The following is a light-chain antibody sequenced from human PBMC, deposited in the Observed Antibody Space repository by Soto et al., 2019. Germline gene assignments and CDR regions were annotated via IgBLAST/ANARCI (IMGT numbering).Light chain of an antibody. CDR2: DVN. V-gene: IGLV2-11*01. Sequence: SALSLPPSVSGSTGQSVTISCTGTSSDIGGYNYVSWYQQHPGKAPKFMIYDVNKRPSGVPDRFSGSKSGNTASLIISGLQAEDEADYYCCSYAGGYTYVFGSGTKATVL. CDR1: SSDIGGYNY. CDR3: CSYAGGYTYV. J-gene: IGLJ1*01.